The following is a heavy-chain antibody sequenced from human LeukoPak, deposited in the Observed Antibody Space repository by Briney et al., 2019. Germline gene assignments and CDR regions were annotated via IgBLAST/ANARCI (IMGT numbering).Heavy chain of an antibody. V-gene: IGHV3-9*01. CDR1: GFTFHDHA. CDR2: ISWNSGSI. J-gene: IGHJ4*02. CDR3: VKDGSGSFLFDY. Sequence: PGRSLRLSCTASGFTFHDHAMHWVRQVPGKGLEWVSGISWNSGSIHYGDSVRGRFTISRDNAKNSLSLQMNSLRSEDTAMYYCVKDGSGSFLFDYWGQGTLVTVAS. D-gene: IGHD2/OR15-2a*01.